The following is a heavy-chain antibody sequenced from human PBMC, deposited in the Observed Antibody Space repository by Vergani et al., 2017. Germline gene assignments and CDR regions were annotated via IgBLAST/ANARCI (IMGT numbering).Heavy chain of an antibody. CDR3: ARGDYGRVTGYRY. D-gene: IGHD3-9*01. CDR2: INPSGGHT. J-gene: IGHJ4*02. CDR1: GYTFTTYY. V-gene: IGHV1-46*01. Sequence: QVQVVQSGAEVKKSGASVKVSCKTSGYTFTTYYMHWVRQAPGQGLEWMGIINPSGGHTTYAQKFQGRVTMTRDPSTSTVYMELSSLRSEDTAIYYWARGDYGRVTGYRYWGQGTRVTVSA.